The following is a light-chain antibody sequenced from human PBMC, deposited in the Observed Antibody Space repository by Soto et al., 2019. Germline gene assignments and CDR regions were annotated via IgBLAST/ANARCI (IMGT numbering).Light chain of an antibody. CDR2: ENN. J-gene: IGLJ1*01. CDR3: QSYVSSLRGYV. Sequence: QSVLTQPPSVSEAPGQRVTISCTGSSSNIGAGYEAHWYQQVPGTAPKLLIYENNNRPSGVPDRFSGSKSGTSASLAITGRQAEDEAEYYCQSYVSSLRGYVFGPGTKLTVL. CDR1: SSNIGAGYE. V-gene: IGLV1-40*01.